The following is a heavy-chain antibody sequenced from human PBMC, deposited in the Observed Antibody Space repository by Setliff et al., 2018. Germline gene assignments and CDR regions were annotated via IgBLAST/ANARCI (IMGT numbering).Heavy chain of an antibody. Sequence: LSCEASGFAFSNYGIHWVRQAPGKGLEWVSTLSGSGVSTYYLDSVKGRFTISRDNSKNTLYLQMNSLRTEDTGVYYCARDAAYFDILTGTNYLNPWGQGTLVTVSS. CDR3: ARDAAYFDILTGTNYLNP. J-gene: IGHJ5*02. CDR2: LSGSGVST. CDR1: GFAFSNYG. V-gene: IGHV3-23*01. D-gene: IGHD3-9*01.